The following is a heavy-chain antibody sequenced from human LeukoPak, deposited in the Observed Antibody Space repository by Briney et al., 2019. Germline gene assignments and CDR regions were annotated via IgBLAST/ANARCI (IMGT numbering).Heavy chain of an antibody. CDR1: GYTFTDYY. CDR3: ASGVVEMATKVNWDYFDY. V-gene: IGHV1-46*01. Sequence: ASVKVSCKASGYTFTDYYMHWVRQAPGQGLEWMGIINPSGGSTSYAQKFQGRVTMTRDMSTSTVYMELSSLRSEDTAVYYCASGVVEMATKVNWDYFDYWGQGTLVTVSS. J-gene: IGHJ4*02. CDR2: INPSGGST. D-gene: IGHD5-24*01.